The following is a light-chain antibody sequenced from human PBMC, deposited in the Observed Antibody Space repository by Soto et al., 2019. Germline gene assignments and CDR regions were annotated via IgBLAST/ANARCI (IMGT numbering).Light chain of an antibody. J-gene: IGKJ2*01. CDR3: LQSNNSPPYT. CDR2: GAS. V-gene: IGKV3-15*01. Sequence: EIVMTQSPATLSVSPGERATLSCRASQSVSSNLAWYQQKPGQAPRLLIYGASSRATGIPARFSGSGSGTEFTLTISSLHPSPFAVYPCLQSNNSPPYTFGQGTNLEIK. CDR1: QSVSSN.